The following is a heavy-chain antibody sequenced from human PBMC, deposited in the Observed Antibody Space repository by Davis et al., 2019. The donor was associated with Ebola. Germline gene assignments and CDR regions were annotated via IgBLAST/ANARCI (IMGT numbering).Heavy chain of an antibody. CDR2: INPNFGGK. V-gene: IGHV1-2*06. J-gene: IGHJ5*02. D-gene: IGHD1-26*01. CDR3: ARGHPYGRWDDWFDP. Sequence: ASVKVSCKASGYTFAAHYIHWVRQAPGQGLEWMGRINPNFGGKIYAQKFQDRVTMTIDTSINTAYMELDRLRSDDTAVYYCARGHPYGRWDDWFDPWGQGTLVTVSS. CDR1: GYTFAAHY.